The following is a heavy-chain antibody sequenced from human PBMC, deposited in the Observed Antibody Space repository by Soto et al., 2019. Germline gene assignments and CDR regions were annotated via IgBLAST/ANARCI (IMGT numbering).Heavy chain of an antibody. CDR3: AKDREYDFWSGYYTGGLPARVSGY. CDR1: GFTFSSYA. V-gene: IGHV3-23*01. D-gene: IGHD3-3*01. J-gene: IGHJ4*02. CDR2: ISGSGGST. Sequence: GGSLRLSCAASGFTFSSYAMSWVRQAPGKGLEWVSAISGSGGSTYYADSVKGRFTISRDNSKNTLYLQMNSLRAEDTAVYYCAKDREYDFWSGYYTGGLPARVSGYWGQGTLVTVSS.